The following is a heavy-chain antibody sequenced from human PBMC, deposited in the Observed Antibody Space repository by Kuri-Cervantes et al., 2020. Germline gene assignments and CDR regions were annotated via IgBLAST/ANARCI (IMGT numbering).Heavy chain of an antibody. CDR2: LYTDGGT. D-gene: IGHD3-3*01. J-gene: IGHJ4*02. CDR3: ARNGAPYDFWSGYYPPFDY. V-gene: IGHV3-53*01. CDR1: GFTVSRNY. Sequence: GGSLRLSCAASGFTVSRNYMSWVRQAPGTGLEWVSSLYTDGGTYYGDSVKGRFTISRDNSKNTFYLQMNSLRAEDTAVYYCARNGAPYDFWSGYYPPFDYWGQGTLVTVSS.